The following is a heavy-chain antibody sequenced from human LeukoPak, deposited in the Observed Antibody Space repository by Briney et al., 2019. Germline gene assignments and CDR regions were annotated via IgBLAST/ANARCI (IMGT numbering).Heavy chain of an antibody. V-gene: IGHV1-18*01. J-gene: IGHJ5*02. CDR2: VSTYTGNT. CDR3: GRDEDIPTYPNWIDT. D-gene: IGHD2-2*03. CDR1: GYSFFNSG. Sequence: VASGKVSCKASGYSFFNSGITWVRQAPGQGPEWIGWVSTYTGNTNYAEKVQGRITMTTDTSTNTAYMELRSLKSDDTAVYYCGRDEDIPTYPNWIDTWGQGTLLTVSS.